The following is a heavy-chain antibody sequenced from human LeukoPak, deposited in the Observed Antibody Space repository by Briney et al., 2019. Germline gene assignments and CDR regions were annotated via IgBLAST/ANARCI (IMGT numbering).Heavy chain of an antibody. CDR1: GFTFSSHA. Sequence: GGSLRLSCAASGFTFSSHAMSWVRQAPGKGLEWVANIKQDGSEKYYVDSVKGRFTISRDNAKNSLYLQMNSLRAEDTAVYYCARVELFHTTSYYFDYWGQGTLVTVSS. V-gene: IGHV3-7*01. D-gene: IGHD6-6*01. CDR2: IKQDGSEK. J-gene: IGHJ4*02. CDR3: ARVELFHTTSYYFDY.